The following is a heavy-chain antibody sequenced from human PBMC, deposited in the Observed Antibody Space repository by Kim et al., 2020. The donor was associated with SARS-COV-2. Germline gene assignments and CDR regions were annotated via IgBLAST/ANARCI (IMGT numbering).Heavy chain of an antibody. CDR2: TL. J-gene: IGHJ5*02. CDR3: ARDRSIWFDP. V-gene: IGHV3-48*02. D-gene: IGHD2-2*01. Sequence: TLSYADSVKGRFTISRHNAKNSLYLQMHGLRDEDTAVYYCARDRSIWFDPWGQGTLVTVSS.